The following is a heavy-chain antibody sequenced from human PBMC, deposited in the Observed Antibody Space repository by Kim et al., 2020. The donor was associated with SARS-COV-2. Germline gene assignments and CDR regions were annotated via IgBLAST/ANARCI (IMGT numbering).Heavy chain of an antibody. CDR3: ARDVQQWLNDAFDI. V-gene: IGHV1-18*01. Sequence: ASVKVSCKASGYTFTSYGISWVRQAPGQGLEWMGWISAYNGNTNYAQKLQGRVTMTTDTSASTAYMELRILRSDDTAVYYCARDVQQWLNDAFDIWGQGTMVTVSS. D-gene: IGHD6-19*01. CDR2: ISAYNGNT. J-gene: IGHJ3*02. CDR1: GYTFTSYG.